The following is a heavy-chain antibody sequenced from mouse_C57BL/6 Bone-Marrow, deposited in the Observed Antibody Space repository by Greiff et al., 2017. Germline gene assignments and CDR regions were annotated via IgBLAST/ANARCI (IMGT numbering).Heavy chain of an antibody. Sequence: QVHVKQSGPGLVQPSQSLSITCTVSGFSLTSYGVHWVRQSPGKGLEWLGVIWSGGSTDYNAAFISRLSISKDKSKSQVFFKMNSLQADDTAIYYCARKPRCGYYAMDYWGQGTSVTVSS. CDR2: IWSGGST. CDR1: GFSLTSYG. CDR3: ARKPRCGYYAMDY. V-gene: IGHV2-2*01. J-gene: IGHJ4*01.